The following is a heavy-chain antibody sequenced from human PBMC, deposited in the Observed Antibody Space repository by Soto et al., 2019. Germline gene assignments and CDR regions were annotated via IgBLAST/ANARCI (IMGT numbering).Heavy chain of an antibody. CDR3: AHSLIGYYYDSSGSNWFDP. CDR2: IYWDDDK. J-gene: IGHJ5*02. D-gene: IGHD3-22*01. V-gene: IGHV2-5*02. CDR1: GFSLSTSGVG. Sequence: QITLKESGPTLVKPTQTLTLTCTFSGFSLSTSGVGVGWIRQAPGKALEWLALIYWDDDKRYSPSLKSRLTITKDTSKNQVVLTMTNMDPVDTATYYCAHSLIGYYYDSSGSNWFDPWGQGTLVTVSS.